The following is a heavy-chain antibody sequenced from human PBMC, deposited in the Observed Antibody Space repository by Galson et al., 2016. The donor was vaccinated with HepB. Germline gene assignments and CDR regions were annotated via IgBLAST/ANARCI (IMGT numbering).Heavy chain of an antibody. CDR2: FDAEEGEI. J-gene: IGHJ3*01. V-gene: IGHV1-24*01. CDR1: GHTLTELS. D-gene: IGHD6-13*01. CDR3: ATDESSSLGDVFDV. Sequence: SVKVSCKVSGHTLTELSLHWVRQAPGKGLEWMGGFDAEEGEIIYSQNFQARVTMTEDTSTDTAYMEVSSLRSDDEAVYYCATDESSSLGDVFDVWGQGTMVIVSS.